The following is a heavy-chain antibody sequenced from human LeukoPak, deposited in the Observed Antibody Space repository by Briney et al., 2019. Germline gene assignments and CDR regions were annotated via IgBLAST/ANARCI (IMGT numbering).Heavy chain of an antibody. CDR3: ARVVAATASFAY. CDR2: IYYSGST. J-gene: IGHJ4*02. D-gene: IGHD2-15*01. CDR1: GGSINSSSYY. V-gene: IGHV4-39*01. Sequence: SDTLSLTCTVSGGSINSSSYYGGWIRQPPGKGLEWIGSIYYSGSTYYNPSLKSQVTISVDTSKNQFSLKLSSVTAADTAVYYCARVVAATASFAYRGQGTLVTVSP.